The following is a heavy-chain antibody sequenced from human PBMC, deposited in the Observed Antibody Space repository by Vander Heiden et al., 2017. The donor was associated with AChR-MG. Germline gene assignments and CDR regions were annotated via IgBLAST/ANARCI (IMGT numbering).Heavy chain of an antibody. D-gene: IGHD6-19*01. CDR2: IYPGDSDT. Sequence: EVQLVQSGAEVKKPGESLKISCKGSGYSFPSYWIAWVRQMPGKGLEWRGIIYPGDSDTRYSPSFQGQVTISADKSISTAYLQWSSLKASDTAMYYCARQGEQWLTYFDYWGQGTLVTVSS. V-gene: IGHV5-51*01. J-gene: IGHJ4*02. CDR1: GYSFPSYW. CDR3: ARQGEQWLTYFDY.